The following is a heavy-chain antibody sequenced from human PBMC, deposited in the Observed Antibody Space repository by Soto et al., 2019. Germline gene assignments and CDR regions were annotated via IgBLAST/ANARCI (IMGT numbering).Heavy chain of an antibody. V-gene: IGHV1-3*01. CDR3: ARGCCGDSSTTEEAFDI. CDR1: GYTSTSYA. D-gene: IGHD2-2*01. Sequence: ASVKVSCKASGYTSTSYAMHWVRQAPGQRLEWMGWINADNGNTKYSQKFQGRVTITRDTSASTAYMELSSLRSEDTAVYYCARGCCGDSSTTEEAFDIWGQGTMVTVSS. CDR2: INADNGNT. J-gene: IGHJ3*02.